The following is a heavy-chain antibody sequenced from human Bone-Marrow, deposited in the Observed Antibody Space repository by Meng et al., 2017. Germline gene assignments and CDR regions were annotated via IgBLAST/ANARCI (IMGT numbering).Heavy chain of an antibody. Sequence: EVQVVDTGGGLVQPGGSLRLPCAASGFSVSSSYMSWVRQAPGQGLEWVSAISGRGGSTYYADSVKGRFTISRDNSKNTLYLQMNSLRAEDTAVYYCAEGGLEGDFDYWGQGTLVTVSS. CDR1: GFSVSSSY. D-gene: IGHD1-1*01. CDR3: AEGGLEGDFDY. V-gene: IGHV3-23*04. CDR2: ISGRGGST. J-gene: IGHJ4*02.